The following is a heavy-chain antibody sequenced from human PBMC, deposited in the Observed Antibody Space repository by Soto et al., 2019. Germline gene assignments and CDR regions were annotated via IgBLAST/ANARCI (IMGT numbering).Heavy chain of an antibody. CDR2: IKTNTEGGTT. CDR3: TTGSVAGV. Sequence: EVQLVESGGGFIYPGGSLRLSCAASGLTISNAWMNWVRQSPGKGLEWVGRIKTNTEGGTTDYAAAVKGRLTVSRDNSTNTSSLPMNSLRPENTAVYYCTTGSVAGVWGQGTTVTVSS. CDR1: GLTISNAW. J-gene: IGHJ6*02. V-gene: IGHV3-15*07. D-gene: IGHD2-15*01.